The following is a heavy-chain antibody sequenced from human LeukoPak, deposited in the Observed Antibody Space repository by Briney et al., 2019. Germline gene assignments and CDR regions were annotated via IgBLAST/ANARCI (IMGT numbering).Heavy chain of an antibody. J-gene: IGHJ6*02. D-gene: IGHD2-15*01. Sequence: GASVKVSYKASGYTFTGYYMHWVRQAPGQGLEWMGWINPNSGGTNYAQKFQGRVTMTRDTSISTAYMELSRLRSDDTAVYYCARVGSEYYYGMDVWGQGTTVTVSS. CDR1: GYTFTGYY. V-gene: IGHV1-2*02. CDR2: INPNSGGT. CDR3: ARVGSEYYYGMDV.